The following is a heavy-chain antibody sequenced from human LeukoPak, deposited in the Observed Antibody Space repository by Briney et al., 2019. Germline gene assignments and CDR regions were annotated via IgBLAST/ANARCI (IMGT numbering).Heavy chain of an antibody. Sequence: SSETLSLTCAVSGYSISSGYYWGWIRQPPGKGREWIGSIYHSGSTYYNPSLKSRVTISVDTSKNQFSLKLSSVTAADTAVYYCARQSPWDYYMDVWGKGTTVTVSS. CDR2: IYHSGST. CDR3: ARQSPWDYYMDV. J-gene: IGHJ6*03. D-gene: IGHD7-27*01. CDR1: GYSISSGYY. V-gene: IGHV4-38-2*01.